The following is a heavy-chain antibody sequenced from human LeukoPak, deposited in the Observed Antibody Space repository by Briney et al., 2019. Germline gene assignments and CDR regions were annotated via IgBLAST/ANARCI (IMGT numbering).Heavy chain of an antibody. V-gene: IGHV4-59*01. Sequence: PSETLSLTCTISDGFITNYYWSWVRQPPGKGLEFIGYVHYSGTTNYNPSLRSRVTVSIDTSKKHFFLKLNSVTAADTAVYYCATGYGDFRVEGRYFYSWGQGTLVTVSS. J-gene: IGHJ4*02. CDR1: DGFITNYY. D-gene: IGHD4-17*01. CDR3: ATGYGDFRVEGRYFYS. CDR2: VHYSGTT.